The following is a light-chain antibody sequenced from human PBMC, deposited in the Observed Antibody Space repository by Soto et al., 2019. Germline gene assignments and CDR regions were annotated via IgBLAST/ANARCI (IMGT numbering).Light chain of an antibody. J-gene: IGKJ5*01. V-gene: IGKV3-11*01. CDR1: QSVSSY. CDR3: QQRSNWPPIT. CDR2: DAS. Sequence: EIVLTQYPATLSLSPGERATLSCRASQSVSSYLAWYQQKPGQAPRLLIYDASNRATGIPARFSGSGSGTDFTLTISSLEPEDFAVYYCQQRSNWPPITVGQGTRLEIK.